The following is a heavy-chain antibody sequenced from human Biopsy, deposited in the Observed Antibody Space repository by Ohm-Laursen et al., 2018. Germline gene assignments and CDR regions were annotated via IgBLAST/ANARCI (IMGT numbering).Heavy chain of an antibody. V-gene: IGHV1-18*01. D-gene: IGHD3-3*01. J-gene: IGHJ4*02. CDR3: ARDRPSVSAYGVD. CDR2: SSAYNGKT. CDR1: GYTFSMYA. Sequence: SVKVSCKASGYTFSMYAIIWVRQAPGQGLEWMGWSSAYNGKTNYAQKFQGRLTMTTDTSTSTAYMELRSLRSDDTAVYYCARDRPSVSAYGVDWGQGTLVTVSS.